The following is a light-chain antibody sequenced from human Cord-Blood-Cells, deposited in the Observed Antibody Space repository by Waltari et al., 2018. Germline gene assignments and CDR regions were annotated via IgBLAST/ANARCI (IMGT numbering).Light chain of an antibody. CDR1: QSVSNK. Sequence: EIVMTPSPATLSVSPGERATISCRASQSVSNKLAWYQQKPGQAPRLLIYGASTRATGIPARFSGSGSGTEFTLTISSLQSEDFAVYYCQQYNNWPPCSFGQGTKLEIK. V-gene: IGKV3-15*01. J-gene: IGKJ2*04. CDR3: QQYNNWPPCS. CDR2: GAS.